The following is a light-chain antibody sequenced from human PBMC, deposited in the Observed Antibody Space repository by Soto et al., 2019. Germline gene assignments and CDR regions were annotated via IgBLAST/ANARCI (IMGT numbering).Light chain of an antibody. V-gene: IGKV3-20*01. CDR2: AAS. CDR1: QSVSSSY. Sequence: EIVLTQSPGTLSLSPGERATLSCWASQSVSSSYLAWYQQKPGQAPRLLIYAASSRATGIPDRFSGSGSGTDFTLSISRLEPEDFAVYYCEQYRRSPRTFGQGTKVEIK. CDR3: EQYRRSPRT. J-gene: IGKJ2*01.